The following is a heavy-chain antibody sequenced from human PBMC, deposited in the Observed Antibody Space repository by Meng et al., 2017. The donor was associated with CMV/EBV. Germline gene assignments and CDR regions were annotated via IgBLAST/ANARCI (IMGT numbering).Heavy chain of an antibody. Sequence: QVHLVQPGAEMKKPGASVKVSCTTSGFTFSDYYTHWVRQAPGQGLEWMGWVNSNNDATNYARKFQGRVSMTRDTSISTAHMELSRLMSDDTAVYYCVRSSGWSLFDYWGQGTLVTVSS. V-gene: IGHV1-2*02. CDR3: VRSSGWSLFDY. D-gene: IGHD6-19*01. CDR2: VNSNNDAT. CDR1: GFTFSDYY. J-gene: IGHJ4*02.